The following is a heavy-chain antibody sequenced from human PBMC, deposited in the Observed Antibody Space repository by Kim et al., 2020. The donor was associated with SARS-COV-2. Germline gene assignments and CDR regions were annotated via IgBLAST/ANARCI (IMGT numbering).Heavy chain of an antibody. CDR2: IYGRDDTT. D-gene: IGHD4-17*01. Sequence: GGSLRLSCAASGFTFSAYAMSWVRQTPGKGLEWVASIYGRDDTTYYLDSVQGRFTISRDNSKSTLFLQMSRLRADDTALYYCAKDVNGDYGGLEYWGQGTLVTVSS. V-gene: IGHV3-23*01. J-gene: IGHJ4*02. CDR3: AKDVNGDYGGLEY. CDR1: GFTFSAYA.